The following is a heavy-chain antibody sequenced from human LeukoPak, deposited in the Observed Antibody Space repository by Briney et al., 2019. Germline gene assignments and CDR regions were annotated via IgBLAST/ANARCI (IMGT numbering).Heavy chain of an antibody. CDR3: ARAWSRRDYYYYMDV. V-gene: IGHV1-18*01. J-gene: IGHJ6*03. D-gene: IGHD3-3*01. CDR2: ISAYNGNT. Sequence: GASVKVSCKASGYTFTIYGISWVRQAPGQGLEWMGWISAYNGNTHYPQKLQGRVTMTTDTSTSTAYMELRSLRSDDTAVYYCARAWSRRDYYYYMDVWGKGPRSPSP. CDR1: GYTFTIYG.